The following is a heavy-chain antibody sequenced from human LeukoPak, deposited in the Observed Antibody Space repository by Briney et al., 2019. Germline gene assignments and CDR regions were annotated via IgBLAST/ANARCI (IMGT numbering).Heavy chain of an antibody. CDR1: GFTFSSYA. D-gene: IGHD2-15*01. CDR2: ISYDGSNK. J-gene: IGHJ4*02. V-gene: IGHV3-30*04. CDR3: ARFVVVVAATNFGY. Sequence: GGSLRLSCAASGFTFSSYAMRWVRQAPGKGLEWVAVISYDGSNKYYADSVKGRFTISRDNSKNTLYLQMNSLRAEDTAVYYCARFVVVVAATNFGYWGQGTLVTVSS.